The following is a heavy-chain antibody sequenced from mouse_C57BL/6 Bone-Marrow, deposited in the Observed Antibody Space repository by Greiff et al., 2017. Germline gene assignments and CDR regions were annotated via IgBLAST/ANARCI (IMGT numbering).Heavy chain of an antibody. J-gene: IGHJ3*01. V-gene: IGHV1-55*01. CDR2: IYPGSGST. CDR3: AREDDGYSSWFAY. Sequence: VQLQQSGAELVKPGASVKMSCKASGYTFTSYWITWVKQRPGQGLEWIGDIYPGSGSTNYNEKFKSKATLTVDTSSSTAYMQLSSLTSEDSAVYYCAREDDGYSSWFAYWGQGTLVTVSA. D-gene: IGHD2-3*01. CDR1: GYTFTSYW.